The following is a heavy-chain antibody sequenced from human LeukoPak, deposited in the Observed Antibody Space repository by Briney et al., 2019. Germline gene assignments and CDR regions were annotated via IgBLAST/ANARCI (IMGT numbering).Heavy chain of an antibody. Sequence: GGSPRLSCAASGFTFSNYPMNWVRQAPGRGLEWVSAITTDGSRTYNADSVKGRFTISRDNSKYTLYLQMNSLRAEDTAVYYCAKGNTVTPDYWGQGTLVTVSS. V-gene: IGHV3-23*01. D-gene: IGHD4-17*01. CDR3: AKGNTVTPDY. J-gene: IGHJ4*02. CDR2: ITTDGSRT. CDR1: GFTFSNYP.